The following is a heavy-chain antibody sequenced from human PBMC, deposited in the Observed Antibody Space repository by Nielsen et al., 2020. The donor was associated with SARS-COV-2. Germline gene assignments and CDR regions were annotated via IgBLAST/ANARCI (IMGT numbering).Heavy chain of an antibody. J-gene: IGHJ5*02. CDR2: IYYSGST. D-gene: IGHD5-18*01. Sequence: SETLSLTCTVSGGSISSYYWSWIRQPPGKGLEWIGYIYYSGSTNYNPSLKSRVTISVDTSKNQFSLKLSSVTAADTAVYYCARDGYSYGSWFDPWGQGTLATVSS. CDR3: ARDGYSYGSWFDP. V-gene: IGHV4-59*01. CDR1: GGSISSYY.